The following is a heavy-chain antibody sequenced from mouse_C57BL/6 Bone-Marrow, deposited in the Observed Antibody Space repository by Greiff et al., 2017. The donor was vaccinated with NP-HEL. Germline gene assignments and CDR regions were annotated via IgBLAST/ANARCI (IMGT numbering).Heavy chain of an antibody. CDR3: AAYYDYDGRFFDY. J-gene: IGHJ2*01. CDR1: GYTFTSYW. V-gene: IGHV1-64*01. CDR2: IHPNSGST. Sequence: VKLQQPGAELVKPGASVKLSCKASGYTFTSYWMHWVKQRPGQGLEWIGMIHPNSGSTNYNEKFKSKATLTVDKSSSTAYMQLSSLTSEDSAVYYCAAYYDYDGRFFDYWGQGTTLTVSS. D-gene: IGHD2-4*01.